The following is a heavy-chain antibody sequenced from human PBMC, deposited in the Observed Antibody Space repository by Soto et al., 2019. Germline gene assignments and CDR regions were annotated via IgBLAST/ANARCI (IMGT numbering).Heavy chain of an antibody. V-gene: IGHV4-34*01. CDR1: GGSFSGYY. CDR2: INHSGST. D-gene: IGHD4-17*01. Sequence: QVQLQQWGAGLLKPSETLSLTCAVYGGSFSGYYWSWIRQPPGKGLEWIGEINHSGSTNYNPSLKGRGTISADTSKDQFALELGSVTAADTAVYYCARGRDGDYGVSGFDPWGQGTLVTVSS. CDR3: ARGRDGDYGVSGFDP. J-gene: IGHJ5*02.